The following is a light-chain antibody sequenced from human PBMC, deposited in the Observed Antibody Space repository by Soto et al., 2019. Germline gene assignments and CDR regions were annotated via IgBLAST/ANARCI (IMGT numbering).Light chain of an antibody. J-gene: IGLJ1*01. V-gene: IGLV1-44*01. Sequence: QSVLTQPPSASGTPGQKVTISCSGSSSNIGSNVVNWYQQLPGTAPRLLIYSSDLRPSGVPDRFSGSKSGTSASLAISGLQSEDEGDYFCAAWDDSRNLHNFVFGSGTKVTVL. CDR2: SSD. CDR1: SSNIGSNV. CDR3: AAWDDSRNLHNFV.